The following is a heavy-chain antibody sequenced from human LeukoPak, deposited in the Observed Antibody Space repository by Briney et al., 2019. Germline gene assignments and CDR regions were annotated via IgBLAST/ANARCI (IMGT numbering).Heavy chain of an antibody. Sequence: PGGSLRLSCSASGFTFSSYEMHWVRQAPGKGLECVSAISSNGGSTYYADSVKGRFTISRDNSKNTLYLQMTSLRAEDTAVYHCVKYLYGSGSYYNNYWGQGTLVTVSS. V-gene: IGHV3-64D*06. CDR2: ISSNGGST. J-gene: IGHJ4*02. CDR1: GFTFSSYE. D-gene: IGHD3-10*01. CDR3: VKYLYGSGSYYNNY.